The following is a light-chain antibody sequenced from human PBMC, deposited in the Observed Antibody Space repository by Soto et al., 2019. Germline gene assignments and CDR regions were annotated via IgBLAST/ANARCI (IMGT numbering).Light chain of an antibody. CDR1: QNIDIS. V-gene: IGKV1-5*03. J-gene: IGKJ2*01. CDR3: LSYDSYSYT. CDR2: NAS. Sequence: DIQMTQSPSTLSASVGDRVTITCRASQNIDISLAWYQQKPGKAPNLLIYNASILESGVPSRFRGSGSGTEFTLTLSSLQPDDFATYFCLSYDSYSYTFGQGTNLQIK.